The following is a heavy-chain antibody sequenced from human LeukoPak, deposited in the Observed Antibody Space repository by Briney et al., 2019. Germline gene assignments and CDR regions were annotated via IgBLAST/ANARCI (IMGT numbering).Heavy chain of an antibody. J-gene: IGHJ6*02. CDR3: AKDYYDILTGYSPSYNYGMGV. V-gene: IGHV3-23*01. CDR2: IGGSDGST. D-gene: IGHD3-9*01. Sequence: GGSLRLSCAASGFTFSSYAMSWVRQAPGKGLEWVSGIGGSDGSTYYADSAKGRFTISRDNSKNALYLQMNSLRAEDTAIYYCAKDYYDILTGYSPSYNYGMGVWGQGTTAIVSS. CDR1: GFTFSSYA.